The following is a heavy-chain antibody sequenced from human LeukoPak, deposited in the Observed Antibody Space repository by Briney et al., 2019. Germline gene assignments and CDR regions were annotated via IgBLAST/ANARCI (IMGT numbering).Heavy chain of an antibody. D-gene: IGHD3-22*01. CDR3: ARNMTVILVAERTDAFDI. J-gene: IGHJ3*02. V-gene: IGHV4-39*01. CDR1: GASISSNTYY. Sequence: KTSETPSLTCTVSGASISSNTYYWAWIRQSPGKGLEWIGSIFNAGSTFYNPSLTSRVTMSVDTSKNQFSLKLSSVTAADTAMYYCARNMTVILVAERTDAFDIWGQGTMVTVSS. CDR2: IFNAGST.